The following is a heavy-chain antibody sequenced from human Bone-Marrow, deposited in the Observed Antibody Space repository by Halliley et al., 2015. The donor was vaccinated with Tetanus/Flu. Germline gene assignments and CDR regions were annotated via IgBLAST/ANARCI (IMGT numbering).Heavy chain of an antibody. J-gene: IGHJ4*02. CDR3: ARHPHRAAAGPFDN. V-gene: IGHV4-59*08. CDR2: IIYTGTT. Sequence: TLSLTCTVSGGSISTYYWSWIRQPPGKALEWIGSIIYTGTTNYDPSLKSRVTISVDTSKNQFSLRVTSLTAADTAVYYCARHPHRAAAGPFDNWGQGTLVGVSS. D-gene: IGHD6-13*01. CDR1: GGSISTYY.